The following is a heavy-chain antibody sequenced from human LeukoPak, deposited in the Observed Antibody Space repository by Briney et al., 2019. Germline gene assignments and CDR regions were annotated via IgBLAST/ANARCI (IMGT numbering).Heavy chain of an antibody. J-gene: IGHJ5*02. CDR3: ARSVRYGESWFDP. Sequence: ASVKVSCKASGYTFTSYAMHWVRQAPGQRLEWMGWINAGNGNTKYSQKFQGRVTMTTDTSTSTAYMELRSLRSDDTAVYYCARSVRYGESWFDPWGQGTLVTVSS. CDR2: INAGNGNT. D-gene: IGHD4-17*01. V-gene: IGHV1-3*01. CDR1: GYTFTSYA.